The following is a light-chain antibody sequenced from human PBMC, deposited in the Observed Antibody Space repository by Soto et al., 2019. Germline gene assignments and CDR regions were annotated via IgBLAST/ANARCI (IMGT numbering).Light chain of an antibody. J-gene: IGKJ1*01. CDR3: QNYNSAPWT. CDR1: QSIINY. CDR2: AAS. Sequence: EIEMTQCPSSLSASVGDRVTITCRASQSIINYLNWYRQQPGKADQVLIYAASTLQGGVPSRFSGSGSGTDFTLTITGLKPEDVATYYCQNYNSAPWTFGQGTKVDI. V-gene: IGKV1-27*01.